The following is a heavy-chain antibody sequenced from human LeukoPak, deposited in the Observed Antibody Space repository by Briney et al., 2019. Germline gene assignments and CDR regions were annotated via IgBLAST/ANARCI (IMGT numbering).Heavy chain of an antibody. D-gene: IGHD1-7*01. Sequence: ASVKVSCKASGYSFTSYYMHWVRHAPGQGLEWMGIINPSGGSTSYAQKFQGRVTMTRDTSTSTVYMELSSLRSEDTAVYYCASEKNWNYDRGSNHDYWGQATLLTVSS. CDR2: INPSGGST. CDR3: ASEKNWNYDRGSNHDY. V-gene: IGHV1-46*03. J-gene: IGHJ4*02. CDR1: GYSFTSYY.